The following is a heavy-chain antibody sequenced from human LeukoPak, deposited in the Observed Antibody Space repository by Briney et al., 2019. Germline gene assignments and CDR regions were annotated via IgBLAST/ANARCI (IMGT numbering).Heavy chain of an antibody. V-gene: IGHV3-30*04. CDR2: ISYDGSNT. J-gene: IGHJ4*02. CDR3: ARGGRDGYNLPLDY. CDR1: GFTFSSHA. Sequence: GGSLRLSCAASGFTFSSHALHWVRQAPGEGLEWVVLISYDGSNTYYADSVKGRFTISRDNSKNTLYLQMNSLTAEDTAVYYCARGGRDGYNLPLDYWGQGTLVTVSS. D-gene: IGHD5-24*01.